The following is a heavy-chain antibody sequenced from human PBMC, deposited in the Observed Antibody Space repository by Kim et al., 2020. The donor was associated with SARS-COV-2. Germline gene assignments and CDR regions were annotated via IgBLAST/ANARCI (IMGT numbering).Heavy chain of an antibody. V-gene: IGHV3-7*03. CDR1: GFTFSSYW. CDR3: ARDLDSGSYRGGCAFDI. D-gene: IGHD1-26*01. J-gene: IGHJ3*02. Sequence: GGSLRLSCAASGFTFSSYWMSWVRQAPGKGLEWVANIKQDGSEKYYVDSVKGRFTISRDNAKNSLYLQMNSLRAEDTAVYYCARDLDSGSYRGGCAFDIWGQGTMVTVSS. CDR2: IKQDGSEK.